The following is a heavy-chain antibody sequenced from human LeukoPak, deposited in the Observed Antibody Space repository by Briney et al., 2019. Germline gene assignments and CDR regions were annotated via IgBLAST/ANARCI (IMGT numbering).Heavy chain of an antibody. CDR1: GGSILTTNW. V-gene: IGHV4-4*02. Sequence: SGTLSLTCAVSGGSILTTNWWSWVRQPPGKGLEWIGEVHLSGASNYNPSLKSRVNMSIDKSKNQLSLELTSVTAVDTAIYYCTRESGAFSPFGFWGQGTLVTVSS. CDR3: TRESGAFSPFGF. D-gene: IGHD1-26*01. J-gene: IGHJ4*02. CDR2: VHLSGAS.